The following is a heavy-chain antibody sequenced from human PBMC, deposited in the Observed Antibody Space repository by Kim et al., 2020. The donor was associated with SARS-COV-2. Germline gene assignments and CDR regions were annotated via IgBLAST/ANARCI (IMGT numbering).Heavy chain of an antibody. D-gene: IGHD3-16*01. J-gene: IGHJ4*02. CDR2: INHVGST. CDR3: ARGPHGHVLTLRSATPFDY. CDR1: RGSFSGYY. V-gene: IGHV4-34*01. Sequence: SETLSLTCAVYRGSFSGYYWSWIRQFPGKGLERIGEINHVGSTNYNPSLKSRVTISVDTSKNQFSLKLSSVTAADTAVYYCARGPHGHVLTLRSATPFDYWGQGTLVTVSS.